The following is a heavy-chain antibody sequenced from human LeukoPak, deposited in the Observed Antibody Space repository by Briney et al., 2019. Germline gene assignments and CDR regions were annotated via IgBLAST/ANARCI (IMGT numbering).Heavy chain of an antibody. CDR2: MNPNSGNT. CDR1: GYTFTSYD. V-gene: IGHV1-8*03. J-gene: IGHJ3*02. CDR3: ARYLYCSSTSCYPRNAFDI. Sequence: ASVKVSCKASGYTFTSYDINWVRQATGQGLEWMGWMNPNSGNTGYAQKFQGRVTITGNTSISTAYMELSSLRSEDTAVYYCARYLYCSSTSCYPRNAFDIWGQGTMVTVSS. D-gene: IGHD2-2*01.